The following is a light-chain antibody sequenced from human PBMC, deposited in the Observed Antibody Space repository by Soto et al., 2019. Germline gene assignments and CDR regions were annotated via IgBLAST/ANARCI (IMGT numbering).Light chain of an antibody. J-gene: IGKJ1*01. Sequence: DIQMTQSPSSLSASIGDRVTITCRASQSITRDLSWYQQKPGEAPKLLIYASTGLHSGVSSRFSGSGSGTDFPLTINNLQPEDFATYYCQQSYLNPWTFGPGTEVGVK. CDR2: AST. CDR3: QQSYLNPWT. V-gene: IGKV1-39*01. CDR1: QSITRD.